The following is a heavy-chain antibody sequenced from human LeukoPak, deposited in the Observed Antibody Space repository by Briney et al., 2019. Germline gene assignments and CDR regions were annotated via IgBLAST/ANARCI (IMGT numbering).Heavy chain of an antibody. J-gene: IGHJ4*02. Sequence: GGSLRLSCAASGFTLRSYWLSWVRQAPGKGLGWVANINQDGSEMNYVDSVRGRFTISRDNAKKSLYLQMNSLRAEDTAVYYCARSRPLYDWGQGTLVTVSS. CDR1: GFTLRSYW. CDR3: ARSRPLYD. CDR2: INQDGSEM. V-gene: IGHV3-7*03. D-gene: IGHD2-2*02.